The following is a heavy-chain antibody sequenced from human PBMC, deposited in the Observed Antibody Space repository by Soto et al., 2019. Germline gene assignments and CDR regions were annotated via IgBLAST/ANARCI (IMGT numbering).Heavy chain of an antibody. CDR1: VGTFSSYA. J-gene: IGHJ4*02. D-gene: IGHD2-2*01. Sequence: SEEHTCMASVGTFSSYAISRVRQAPGPGLEWMGGIIPIFGTANYAQKFQGRVTITADKSTSTAYMELSSLRSEDTAVYYCARSIVVVPAACDYWGQGTLVTVSS. V-gene: IGHV1-69*06. CDR2: IIPIFGTA. CDR3: ARSIVVVPAACDY.